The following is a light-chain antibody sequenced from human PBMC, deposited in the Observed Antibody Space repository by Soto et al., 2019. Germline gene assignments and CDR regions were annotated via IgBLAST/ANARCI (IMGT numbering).Light chain of an antibody. CDR1: EGVRTY. CDR2: DAS. V-gene: IGKV3-11*01. J-gene: IGKJ4*01. Sequence: EIVLTQSPATLSLSPGEGATLSCRASEGVRTYLAWYQKKPGQTPRLLIYDASNRATGIPARFSGSGSGTDFTLTISSLEPEDFAVYYCQQRRNWPLTFGGGTKVDI. CDR3: QQRRNWPLT.